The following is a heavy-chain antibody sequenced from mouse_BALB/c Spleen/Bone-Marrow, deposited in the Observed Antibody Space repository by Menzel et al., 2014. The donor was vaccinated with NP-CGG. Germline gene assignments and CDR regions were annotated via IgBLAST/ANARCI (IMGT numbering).Heavy chain of an antibody. CDR2: IWGDGST. CDR1: GFSLXGYG. J-gene: IGHJ2*01. V-gene: IGHV2-6-7*01. D-gene: IGHD1-2*01. Sequence: VQLQQSGPGLVSPSQSLSITCTVSGFSLXGYGVNWVRQPPGKGLEWLGMIWGDGSTDYNSALKSRLSISKDNSKSQVFLKMNSLQTDDTARYYCARDHYYGCFDYWGQGTTLTVSS. CDR3: ARDHYYGCFDY.